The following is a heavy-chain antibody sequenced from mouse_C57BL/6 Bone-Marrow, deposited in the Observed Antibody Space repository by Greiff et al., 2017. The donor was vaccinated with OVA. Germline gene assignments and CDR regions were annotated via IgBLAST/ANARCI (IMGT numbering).Heavy chain of an antibody. CDR2: IYPGSGST. CDR3: AIAYYSNYVYYFDY. CDR1: GYTFTSYW. V-gene: IGHV1-55*01. J-gene: IGHJ2*01. D-gene: IGHD2-5*01. Sequence: VKLQESGAELVKPGASVKMSCKASGYTFTSYWITWVKQRPGQGLEWIGDIYPGSGSTNYNEKFKSKATLTVDTSSSTAYMQLSSLTSEDSAVYYCAIAYYSNYVYYFDYWGQGTTLTVSS.